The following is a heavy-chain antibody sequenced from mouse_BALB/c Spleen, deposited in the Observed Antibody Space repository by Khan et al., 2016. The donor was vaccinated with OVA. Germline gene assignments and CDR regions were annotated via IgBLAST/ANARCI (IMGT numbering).Heavy chain of an antibody. CDR1: GYTFSSYW. D-gene: IGHD1-1*01. V-gene: IGHV1S41*01. Sequence: DLVKPGASVKLSCKASGYTFSSYWINWIKQRPGQGLEWVGQIGPGSGNPYYNEIFKGKATLTVDTSSNTVYIQLSSLSSEDSAVYFCAISNYYGNGLYAMDYWGQGTSVTVSS. CDR3: AISNYYGNGLYAMDY. CDR2: IGPGSGNP. J-gene: IGHJ4*01.